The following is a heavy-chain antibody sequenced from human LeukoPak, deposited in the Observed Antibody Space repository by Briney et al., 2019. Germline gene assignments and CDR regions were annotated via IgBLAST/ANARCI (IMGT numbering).Heavy chain of an antibody. J-gene: IGHJ4*02. D-gene: IGHD5-18*01. CDR3: VKGYSSSWSGYFDS. Sequence: GGSLRLSCEASGFIFDDYVMYWVRQPPGKGLEWVSGITWEGYKIDYVDSVKGRFTISRDNARISLFLQMNRVRVEDTAFYYCVKGYSSSWSGYFDSWGQGTLVTVAS. CDR2: ITWEGYKI. V-gene: IGHV3-9*01. CDR1: GFIFDDYV.